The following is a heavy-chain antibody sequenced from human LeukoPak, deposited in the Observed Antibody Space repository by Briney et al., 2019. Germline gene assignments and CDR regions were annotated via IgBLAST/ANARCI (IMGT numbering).Heavy chain of an antibody. Sequence: SETLSLTCNVSGGSISSSSHYWGWIRQPPGKGLEWIGSIYHTGNTYYNPSLKSRLTISVDTSRNQFSLKLSSVTAADTAVYYCARRPKRYGSGSYYYFDYWGQGTLVTVSS. V-gene: IGHV4-39*01. CDR2: IYHTGNT. D-gene: IGHD3-10*01. CDR3: ARRPKRYGSGSYYYFDY. J-gene: IGHJ4*02. CDR1: GGSISSSSHY.